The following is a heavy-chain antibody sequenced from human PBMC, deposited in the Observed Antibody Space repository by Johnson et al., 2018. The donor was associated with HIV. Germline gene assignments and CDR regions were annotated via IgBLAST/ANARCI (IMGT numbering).Heavy chain of an antibody. Sequence: VQLVESGGGLVQPGGSLRLSCAASGFTVSGNYMNWVRQAPGKGLEWVSVIYSDGSTYYADSVKGRFTISRDNSKNTLYLQMNSLRAEDAAVYYCTGRDLLRAFDIWGQGTMVTVSS. J-gene: IGHJ3*02. CDR3: TGRDLLRAFDI. D-gene: IGHD2-15*01. V-gene: IGHV3-66*01. CDR2: IYSDGST. CDR1: GFTVSGNY.